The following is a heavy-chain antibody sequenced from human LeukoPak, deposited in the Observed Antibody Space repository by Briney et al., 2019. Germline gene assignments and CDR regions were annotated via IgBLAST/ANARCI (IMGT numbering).Heavy chain of an antibody. D-gene: IGHD2-15*01. CDR2: IYYSGST. CDR3: ARHSQRYCSGGSCYSSWFDP. CDR1: GGSISSYY. V-gene: IGHV4-59*08. Sequence: SETLSLTCTVSGGSISSYYWSWIRQPPEKGLEWIGYIYYSGSTNYNPSLKSRVAISVDTSKNQFSLKLSSVTAADTAVYYCARHSQRYCSGGSCYSSWFDPWGQGTLVTVSS. J-gene: IGHJ5*02.